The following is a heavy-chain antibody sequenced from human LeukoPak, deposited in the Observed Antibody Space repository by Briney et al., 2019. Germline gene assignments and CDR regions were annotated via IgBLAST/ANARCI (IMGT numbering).Heavy chain of an antibody. CDR3: ARGRLLWFGELPE. V-gene: IGHV1-8*03. J-gene: IGHJ4*02. D-gene: IGHD3-10*01. Sequence: ASVKVSCKASGYTFTSYDINWVRQATGQGLEWMGWMNPNSGNTGYAQKFQGRVTITRSTSISTAYMELSSLRSEDTAVYYCARGRLLWFGELPEWGQGTLVTVSS. CDR2: MNPNSGNT. CDR1: GYTFTSYD.